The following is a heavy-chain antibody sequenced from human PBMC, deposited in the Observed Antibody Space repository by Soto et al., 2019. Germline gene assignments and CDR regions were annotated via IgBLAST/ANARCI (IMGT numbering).Heavy chain of an antibody. D-gene: IGHD1-1*01. CDR2: ISGSGGST. Sequence: GGSLRLSCAASGFTFSSYAMSWVRQAPGKGLEWVSAISGSGGSTYYAESVKGRFTISRDNSKNKLYLKMNSLRAEDTAVYYCAKDLGTTGIPLTFDYWGQGTLVTVSS. V-gene: IGHV3-23*01. CDR3: AKDLGTTGIPLTFDY. CDR1: GFTFSSYA. J-gene: IGHJ4*02.